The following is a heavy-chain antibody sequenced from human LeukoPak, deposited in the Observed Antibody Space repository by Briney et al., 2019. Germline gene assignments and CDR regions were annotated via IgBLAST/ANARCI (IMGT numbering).Heavy chain of an antibody. CDR1: GYTFTGYY. D-gene: IGHD3-10*01. J-gene: IGHJ4*02. CDR3: AGLLFPAD. Sequence: WASVKVSCKASGYTFTGYYMHWVRQAPGQGLEWMGWINPNSGGTNYAQKFQGGVTMTRNTSINTAYMELSGLRSDDTAVYYCAGLLFPADWGQGTLVTASS. V-gene: IGHV1-2*02. CDR2: INPNSGGT.